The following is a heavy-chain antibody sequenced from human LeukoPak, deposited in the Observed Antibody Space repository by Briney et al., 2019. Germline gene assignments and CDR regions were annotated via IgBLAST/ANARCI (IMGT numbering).Heavy chain of an antibody. CDR2: IYYSGST. D-gene: IGHD6-19*01. CDR1: GGSISSYY. J-gene: IGHJ4*02. Sequence: KPSETLSLTCTVSGGSISSYYWSWIRQPPGKGLEWIGYIYYSGSTNYNPSLKSRVTISVDTSKNQFSLKLSSVTAADTAVYYCARIASGWPSYYFDYWGQGTLVTVSS. CDR3: ARIASGWPSYYFDY. V-gene: IGHV4-59*08.